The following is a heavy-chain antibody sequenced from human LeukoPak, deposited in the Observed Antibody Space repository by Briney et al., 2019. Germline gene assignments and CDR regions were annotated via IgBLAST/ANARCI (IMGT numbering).Heavy chain of an antibody. CDR3: ARGVPAAPSSINTVDY. D-gene: IGHD2-2*01. J-gene: IGHJ4*02. CDR2: IYYSGST. V-gene: IGHV4-59*01. Sequence: PSETLSLTCTVSGGSISSYYWSWIRQPPGKGLEWIGYIYYSGSTNYNPSLKSRVTISVDTSKNQFSLKLSSVTAADTAVYYCARGVPAAPSSINTVDYWGQGTLVTVSS. CDR1: GGSISSYY.